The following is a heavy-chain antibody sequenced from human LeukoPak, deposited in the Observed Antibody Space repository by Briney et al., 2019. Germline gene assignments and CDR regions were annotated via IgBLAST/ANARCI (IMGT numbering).Heavy chain of an antibody. Sequence: PGGSLRLSGAASGFTFSSYSMNWDRQAPGKGLEGVSSISSSSYIYYADSVKGRFTISRDNAKNSLYLQMNSLRAEDTAVYYCARDGVGAEDYWGQGTLVTVSS. CDR1: GFTFSSYS. CDR2: ISSSSYI. J-gene: IGHJ4*02. CDR3: ARDGVGAEDY. V-gene: IGHV3-21*01. D-gene: IGHD1-26*01.